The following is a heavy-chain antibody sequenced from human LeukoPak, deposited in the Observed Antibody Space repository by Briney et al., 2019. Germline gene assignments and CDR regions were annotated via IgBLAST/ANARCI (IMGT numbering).Heavy chain of an antibody. CDR2: INHSGST. Sequence: PSETLSLTCAVYGGSFSGYYWSWIRQPPGKGLGWIGEINHSGSTNYNPSLKSRVTISVDTSKNQFSLKLSSVTAADTAVYYCARGRRYYYGSGSYTLDVWGQGTTVTVSS. J-gene: IGHJ6*02. CDR3: ARGRRYYYGSGSYTLDV. CDR1: GGSFSGYY. V-gene: IGHV4-34*01. D-gene: IGHD3-10*01.